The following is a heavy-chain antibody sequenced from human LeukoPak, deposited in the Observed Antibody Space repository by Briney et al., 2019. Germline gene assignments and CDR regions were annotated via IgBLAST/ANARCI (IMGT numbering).Heavy chain of an antibody. V-gene: IGHV4-59*08. Sequence: PSETLSLTCTVSGGSIGGYYWSWIRQPPGKGLEWIAYIYYSGSTNYNPSLKSRVTISVDTSKNQISLRLSSVTAADTAVYYCARWDSSAWYYDYWGQGTLVTVSS. J-gene: IGHJ4*02. CDR1: GGSIGGYY. CDR3: ARWDSSAWYYDY. CDR2: IYYSGST. D-gene: IGHD6-19*01.